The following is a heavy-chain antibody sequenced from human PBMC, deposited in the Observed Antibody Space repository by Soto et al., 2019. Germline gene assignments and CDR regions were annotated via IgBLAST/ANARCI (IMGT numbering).Heavy chain of an antibody. CDR1: CVAISSSSCH. Sequence: SDTLSLICTFNCVAISSSSCHWGWIRQPPVKGLEWIASIKYSGTTFYNPSLKSRFTLSVDTSKNQFALKLSSVTAAETAVYYCARHGINGSYYDAFDIWGQGTMVT. D-gene: IGHD1-26*01. CDR3: ARHGINGSYYDAFDI. V-gene: IGHV4-39*01. CDR2: IKYSGTT. J-gene: IGHJ3*02.